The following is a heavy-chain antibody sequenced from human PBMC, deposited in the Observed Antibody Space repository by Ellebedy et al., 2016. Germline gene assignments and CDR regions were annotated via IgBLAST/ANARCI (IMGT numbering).Heavy chain of an antibody. CDR3: ARGPRRERRGAGAFDI. V-gene: IGHV1-3*01. Sequence: ASVKVSCKASGYTFTSYAMHWVRQAPGQRLEWMGWINAGNGNTKYSQKFQGRVTITMDTSASTAYMELSSLRSEDTAVYYCARGPRRERRGAGAFDIWGQGTMVTVSS. CDR1: GYTFTSYA. CDR2: INAGNGNT. D-gene: IGHD1-26*01. J-gene: IGHJ3*02.